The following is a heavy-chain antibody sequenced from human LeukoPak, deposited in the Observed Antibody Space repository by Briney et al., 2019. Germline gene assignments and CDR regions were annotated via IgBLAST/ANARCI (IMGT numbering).Heavy chain of an antibody. Sequence: ASVKVSCKASGYTFTGYYIHWVRQAPGQGLEWMGWINPNSGVTDYAQNFQGRVTMTRDTSISTAYVELSRLRSDDTAVYYCARGYSSSGNWFDPWGQGTLVTVSS. D-gene: IGHD6-6*01. J-gene: IGHJ5*02. CDR3: ARGYSSSGNWFDP. CDR1: GYTFTGYY. V-gene: IGHV1-2*02. CDR2: INPNSGVT.